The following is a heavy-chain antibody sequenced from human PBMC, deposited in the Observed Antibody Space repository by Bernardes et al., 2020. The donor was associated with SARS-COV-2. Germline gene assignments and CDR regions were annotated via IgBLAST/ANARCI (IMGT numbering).Heavy chain of an antibody. Sequence: ASVKVSCKASGYTFTSYGISWVRQAPGQGLEWMGWISAYNGNTNYAQKLQGRVTMTTDTSTSTAYMELRSLRSDDTAVYYCARDPSLFVTMVRGVIINYYYYAMDVCGQGTPVTV. V-gene: IGHV1-18*01. CDR1: GYTFTSYG. CDR2: ISAYNGNT. J-gene: IGHJ6*02. CDR3: ARDPSLFVTMVRGVIINYYYYAMDV. D-gene: IGHD3-10*01.